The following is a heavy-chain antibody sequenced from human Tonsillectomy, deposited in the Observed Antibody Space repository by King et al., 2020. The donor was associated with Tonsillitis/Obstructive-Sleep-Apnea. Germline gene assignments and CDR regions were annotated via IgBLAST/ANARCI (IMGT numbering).Heavy chain of an antibody. J-gene: IGHJ4*02. CDR2: ISSSSSYT. Sequence: VQLVESGGGLVKPGGSLRLSCTASGFTFSDYYMSWIRQAPGKGLEWVSYISSSSSYTNYADSVKGRFTISRDNAKNSLYLQMNSLRAEDTALYYCARRKEYSSGWYYFDYWGQGTLVTVSS. CDR3: ARRKEYSSGWYYFDY. V-gene: IGHV3-11*06. CDR1: GFTFSDYY. D-gene: IGHD6-19*01.